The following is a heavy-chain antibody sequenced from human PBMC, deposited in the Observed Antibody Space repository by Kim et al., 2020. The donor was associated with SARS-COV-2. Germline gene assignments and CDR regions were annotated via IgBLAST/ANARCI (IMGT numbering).Heavy chain of an antibody. CDR3: HTLVNSSSLY. D-gene: IGHD6-13*01. V-gene: IGHV3-64D*09. J-gene: IGHJ4*02. Sequence: GGSLRLSCSASGFTFSSYAMHWVRQAPGKGLECVSNINNNVRSTYYADSVKGRFTISRDNSKNTLYLQMSSLRAEDTAVYYCHTLVNSSSLYWGQGTLVTVSS. CDR1: GFTFSSYA. CDR2: INNNVRST.